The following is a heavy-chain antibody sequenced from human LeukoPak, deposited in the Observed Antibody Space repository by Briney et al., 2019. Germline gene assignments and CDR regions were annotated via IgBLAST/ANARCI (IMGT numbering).Heavy chain of an antibody. J-gene: IGHJ6*02. CDR2: ISAYNGNT. CDR1: GYTFTSYG. CDR3: ASCGSCYSDYYYYYGMDV. D-gene: IGHD2-15*01. Sequence: GASVKVFCKASGYTFTSYGISWVRQAPGQGLEWMGWISAYNGNTNYAQKPQGRVTMTTDTSTSTAYMELRSLRSDDTAVYYCASCGSCYSDYYYYYGMDVWGQGTTVTVSS. V-gene: IGHV1-18*01.